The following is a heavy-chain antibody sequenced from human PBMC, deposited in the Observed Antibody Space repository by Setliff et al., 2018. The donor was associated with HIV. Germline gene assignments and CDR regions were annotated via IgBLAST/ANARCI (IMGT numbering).Heavy chain of an antibody. V-gene: IGHV5-51*01. J-gene: IGHJ3*02. CDR3: ARHVGDTFDI. D-gene: IGHD3-16*01. Sequence: GESQMISCTGSGYSFTNNWIGWGRQMPGEGLEWMGITHPEDSDTRYNPSFQGQVTMSTNKSISTAYLQGNSLKASETAMYYCARHVGDTFDIWGQGTMVTVSS. CDR1: GYSFTNNW. CDR2: THPEDSDT.